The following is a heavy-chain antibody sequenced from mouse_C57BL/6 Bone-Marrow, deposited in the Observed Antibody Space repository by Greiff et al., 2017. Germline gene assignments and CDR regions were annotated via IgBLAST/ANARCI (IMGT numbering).Heavy chain of an antibody. CDR1: GYTFTSYW. CDR3: ARGATDY. V-gene: IGHV1-69*01. CDR2: IDPSDSYT. J-gene: IGHJ2*01. Sequence: VQLQQPGAELVMPGASVKLSCKASGYTFTSYWMHWVKQRPGQGLEWIGEIDPSDSYTNYNQKFKGKSTLTVDKSSTTAYMQLSSLTSEDSAVYYCARGATDYWGQGTTLTVSS. D-gene: IGHD1-1*01.